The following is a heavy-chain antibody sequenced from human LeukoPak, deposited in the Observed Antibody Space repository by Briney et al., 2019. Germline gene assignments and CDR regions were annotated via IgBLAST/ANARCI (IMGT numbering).Heavy chain of an antibody. Sequence: SETLPLTCTVSGGSISSSSYYWGWLRQPPGNGVEWIGSIYYSGSTYYNPSLKSRVTISVDTPKNQFSLKLSSVTAADTAVYYCASLKRGYSGYDSVSRDYWGQGTLVTVSS. J-gene: IGHJ4*02. V-gene: IGHV4-39*01. CDR3: ASLKRGYSGYDSVSRDY. CDR2: IYYSGST. CDR1: GGSISSSSYY. D-gene: IGHD5-12*01.